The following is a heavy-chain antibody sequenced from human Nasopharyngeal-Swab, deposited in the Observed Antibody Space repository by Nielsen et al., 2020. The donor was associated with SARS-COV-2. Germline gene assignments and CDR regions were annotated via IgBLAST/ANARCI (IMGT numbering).Heavy chain of an antibody. CDR1: GFTFSNAW. Sequence: GESLKISCAASGFTFSNAWMSWVRQAPGKGLEWVGRIKSKTDGGTTHYAAPVKGRFTISRDDSKNTLYLQMNSLKTEDTAVYYCTTDSKRLRQWLVLDYYYMDVWGKGTTVTVSS. D-gene: IGHD6-19*01. V-gene: IGHV3-15*01. J-gene: IGHJ6*03. CDR2: IKSKTDGGTT. CDR3: TTDSKRLRQWLVLDYYYMDV.